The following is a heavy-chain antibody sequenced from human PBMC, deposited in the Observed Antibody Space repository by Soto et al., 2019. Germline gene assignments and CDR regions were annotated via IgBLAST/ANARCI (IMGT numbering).Heavy chain of an antibody. CDR3: AKDRNLRTQCYYYYYGMDV. CDR2: ISGSGGST. CDR1: GFTFSSYA. V-gene: IGHV3-23*01. D-gene: IGHD4-17*01. Sequence: PGGSLRLSCAASGFTFSSYAMSWVRQAPGKWLEWVSAISGSGGSTYYADSVKGRFTISRDNSKNTLYLQMNSLRAEDTAVYYCAKDRNLRTQCYYYYYGMDVWGQGXTVTVYS. J-gene: IGHJ6*02.